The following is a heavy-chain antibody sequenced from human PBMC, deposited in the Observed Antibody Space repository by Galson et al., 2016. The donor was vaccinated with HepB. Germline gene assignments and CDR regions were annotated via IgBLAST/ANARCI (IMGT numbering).Heavy chain of an antibody. J-gene: IGHJ4*02. V-gene: IGHV4-61*02. CDR1: GGSLSSGTYW. CDR2: IYTSGST. CDR3: ARRGSGWAFLGVDYFDL. D-gene: IGHD6-19*01. Sequence: TLSLTCSVSGGSLSSGTYWWSWIRQPAGKGLEWIGRIYTSGSTNYNPSRKSRVTISLDTSKNQISLRVRSVTAADTAVYYCARRGSGWAFLGVDYFDLWGQGILVTVSS.